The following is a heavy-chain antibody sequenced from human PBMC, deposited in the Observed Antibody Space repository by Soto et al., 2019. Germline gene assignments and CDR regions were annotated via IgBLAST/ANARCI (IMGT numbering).Heavy chain of an antibody. J-gene: IGHJ4*02. V-gene: IGHV3-23*01. CDR1: GFTFSSYD. CDR2: ISGSGGST. CDR3: AKVINYGDRAYFDY. Sequence: EVQLLESGGGLVQPGGSLRLSCAASGFTFSSYDMSWVRQAPGKGLEWVSDISGSGGSTYYADSVKGRFTISRDNSKNTLYLQMNSLRAEDTAVYFCAKVINYGDRAYFDYWGQGTLVTVSS. D-gene: IGHD4-17*01.